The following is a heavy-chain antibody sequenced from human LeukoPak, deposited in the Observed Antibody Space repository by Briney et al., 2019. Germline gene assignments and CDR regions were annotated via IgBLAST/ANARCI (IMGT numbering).Heavy chain of an antibody. J-gene: IGHJ3*02. D-gene: IGHD2-2*01. CDR1: GGTFSSYA. CDR2: IIPIFGTA. CDR3: ARATYCRSTSCYLSHDAFDI. Sequence: ASVKVSCKASGGTFSSYAISWVRQAPGQGLEWMGGIIPIFGTANYAQKLQGRVTMTTDTSTSTGYMELRSLRYDDTAVFYCARATYCRSTSCYLSHDAFDIWGQGTVVTVSS. V-gene: IGHV1-69*05.